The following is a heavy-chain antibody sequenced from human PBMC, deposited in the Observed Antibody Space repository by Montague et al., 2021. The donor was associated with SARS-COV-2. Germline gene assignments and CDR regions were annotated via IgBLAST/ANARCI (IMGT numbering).Heavy chain of an antibody. D-gene: IGHD2-8*01. CDR1: GFSLKTSGVG. CDR3: SRSGATIDSDDYNGKSPFAH. V-gene: IGHV2-5*02. Sequence: PALVKPTQALTLTCTFSGFSLKTSGVGVGWIRQPPGEALEWLALIYWDDDRRYSPSLKSRLSITKDTSRNQVALTMTKMDPMDTATYYCSRSGATIDSDDYNGKSPFAHWGEGTLVAVCS. CDR2: IYWDDDR. J-gene: IGHJ4*02.